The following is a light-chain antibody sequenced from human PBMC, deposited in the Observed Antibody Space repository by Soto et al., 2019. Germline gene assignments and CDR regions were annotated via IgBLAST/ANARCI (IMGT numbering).Light chain of an antibody. CDR3: QQYDNLPPTWT. CDR1: QDIATY. CDR2: DAS. J-gene: IGKJ1*01. V-gene: IGKV1-33*01. Sequence: DIQMTQSPSSLSASVGNRVTITCQASQDIATYLNWYQQKPAKAPNLLLYDASNLETGVPSRFSGGGSGTHFTFTISNLQPEDIATYYCQQYDNLPPTWTFGQGTKVEIE.